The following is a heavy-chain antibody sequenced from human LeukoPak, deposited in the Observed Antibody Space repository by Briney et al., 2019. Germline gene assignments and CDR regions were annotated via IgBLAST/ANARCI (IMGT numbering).Heavy chain of an antibody. D-gene: IGHD1-1*01. CDR2: IRSKANSYTT. J-gene: IGHJ4*02. Sequence: GGSLRLSCAASGFTFSGSAMHWVRQASGKGLEWVGRIRSKANSYTTAYAASVKGRFTISRDDSKNTAYLQMNSLKTEDTAVYYCTRRNDGGYAYWGQGTLVTVSS. CDR3: TRRNDGGYAY. CDR1: GFTFSGSA. V-gene: IGHV3-73*01.